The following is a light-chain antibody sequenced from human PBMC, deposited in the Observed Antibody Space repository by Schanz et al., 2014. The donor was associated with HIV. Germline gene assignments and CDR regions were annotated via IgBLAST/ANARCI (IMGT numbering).Light chain of an antibody. CDR3: SSFTSSGSLV. J-gene: IGLJ1*01. CDR2: DVN. V-gene: IGLV2-14*01. CDR1: SSDVGAYNY. Sequence: QSVLTQPASVSGSPGQSVTISCTGTSSDVGAYNYVSWYQQHPGQAPKLIIYDVNNRPAGMSDRFSGSKSGNTASLTISGLQAEDEADYYCSSFTSSGSLVFGTGTKLTVL.